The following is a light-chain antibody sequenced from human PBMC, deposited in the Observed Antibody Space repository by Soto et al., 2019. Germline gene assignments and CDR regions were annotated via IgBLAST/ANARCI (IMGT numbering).Light chain of an antibody. CDR1: SSNIGINS. V-gene: IGLV1-44*01. CDR2: SDN. CDR3: AAWDDSLNGYV. J-gene: IGLJ1*01. Sequence: QSVLTQPPSASGTPGQRVTISCSGSSSNIGINSVDWYQLLPGTAPKLLIYSDNQRPSGVPDRFSDSKSGTSASLAISGLQSEDEADYYCAAWDDSLNGYVFGTGTKVTVL.